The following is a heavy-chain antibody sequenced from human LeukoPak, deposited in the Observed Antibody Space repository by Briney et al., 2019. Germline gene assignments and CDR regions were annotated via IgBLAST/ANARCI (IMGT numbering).Heavy chain of an antibody. D-gene: IGHD5-24*01. CDR2: IYYSGST. V-gene: IGHV4-61*01. CDR3: ARNPWPNYYYYGMDV. J-gene: IGHJ6*02. Sequence: SETLSLTCTVSGGSVSSGSYYWSWIRQPPGRGLEWIGYIYYSGSTNYNPSLKSRVTISVDTSKNQFSLKLSSVTAADTAVYYCARNPWPNYYYYGMDVWGQGTTVTVSS. CDR1: GGSVSSGSYY.